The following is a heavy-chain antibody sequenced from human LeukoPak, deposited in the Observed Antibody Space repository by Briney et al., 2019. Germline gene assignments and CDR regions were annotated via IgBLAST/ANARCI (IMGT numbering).Heavy chain of an antibody. Sequence: KPSETLSLTCTVSGGSISSYYWSWIRQPPGKGLEWIGYIYYSGSTNYTPSLKSRVTISVDTSKNQFSLKLSSVTAADTAVYYCARDRGRINASPSYGMDVWAKGPRSPSP. J-gene: IGHJ6*02. V-gene: IGHV4-59*01. D-gene: IGHD3-10*01. CDR2: IYYSGST. CDR3: ARDRGRINASPSYGMDV. CDR1: GGSISSYY.